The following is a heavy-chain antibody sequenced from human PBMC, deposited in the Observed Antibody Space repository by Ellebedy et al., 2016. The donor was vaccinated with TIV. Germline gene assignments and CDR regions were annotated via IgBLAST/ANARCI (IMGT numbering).Heavy chain of an antibody. J-gene: IGHJ6*02. V-gene: IGHV3-21*01. D-gene: IGHD1-26*01. CDR1: GFTFSDYT. CDR3: ARDRKEAGETGFYYYGMDV. CDR2: ISGSGRHI. Sequence: GGSLRLXCAASGFTFSDYTLNWVRQAPGKGLEWVSSISGSGRHIYYADSVQGRFTISRDNAKNSLSLQMNSLRADDMAVYYCARDRKEAGETGFYYYGMDVWGQGTTVTVSS.